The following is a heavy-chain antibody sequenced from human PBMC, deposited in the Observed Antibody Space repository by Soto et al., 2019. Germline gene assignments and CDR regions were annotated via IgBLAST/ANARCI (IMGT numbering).Heavy chain of an antibody. D-gene: IGHD3-22*01. J-gene: IGHJ4*02. CDR2: IIPIFGTA. CDR1: GGTFSSYA. Sequence: SVKVSCKASGGTFSSYAISWVRQAPGQGLEWMGGIIPIFGTANYAQKFQGRVTITADKSTSTAYMELSSLRSEDTAVYYCARDGYYYDSSGYGVFDSWGQGTLVTVSS. CDR3: ARDGYYYDSSGYGVFDS. V-gene: IGHV1-69*06.